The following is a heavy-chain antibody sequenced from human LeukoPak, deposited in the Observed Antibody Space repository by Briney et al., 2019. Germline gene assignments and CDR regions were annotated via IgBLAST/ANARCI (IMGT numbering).Heavy chain of an antibody. V-gene: IGHV4-30-4*08. J-gene: IGHJ4*02. CDR2: IYYSGST. Sequence: SQTLSLTCTVSGGSFSSADHYWSWIRQPPGKGLEWIGYIYYSGSTYYNPSLKSRVSISVDASENQFSLRLSSVTAADTAVYYCAREGYSSGFDYWGQGTLVTVSS. D-gene: IGHD6-19*01. CDR3: AREGYSSGFDY. CDR1: GGSFSSADHY.